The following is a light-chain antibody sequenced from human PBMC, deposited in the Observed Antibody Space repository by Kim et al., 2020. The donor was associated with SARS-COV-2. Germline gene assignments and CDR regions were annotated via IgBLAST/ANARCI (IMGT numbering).Light chain of an antibody. Sequence: SVSPGQPASITCSGDKLGAKYACWYQQKPGQSPVLVIYQDSKRPSGIPERVSGSNSGNTATLTISGTQAMDEADYYCQAWDSSTVVFGGGTQLTVL. J-gene: IGLJ2*01. CDR2: QDS. CDR1: KLGAKY. CDR3: QAWDSSTVV. V-gene: IGLV3-1*01.